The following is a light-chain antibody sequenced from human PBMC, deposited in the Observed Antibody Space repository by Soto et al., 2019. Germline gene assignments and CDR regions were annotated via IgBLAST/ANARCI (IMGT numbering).Light chain of an antibody. CDR1: SSDVGAYNF. Sequence: QSALTQPASVSGSPGQSITISCTGTSSDVGAYNFVSWYQHYPDKAPKVVIYDVANRPSGVSYRFSASKSGNTASLTISGLQAEGEADYYCMSFTSSNNYVFGTGTKVTV. V-gene: IGLV2-14*03. CDR2: DVA. CDR3: MSFTSSNNYV. J-gene: IGLJ1*01.